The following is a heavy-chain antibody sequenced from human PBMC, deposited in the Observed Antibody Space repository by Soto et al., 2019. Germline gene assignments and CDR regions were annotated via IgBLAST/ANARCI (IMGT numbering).Heavy chain of an antibody. V-gene: IGHV3-64*01. D-gene: IGHD2-2*01. CDR2: ISSNGGST. Sequence: GGSLRLSCAASGFTFSSYAMHWVRQAPGKGLEYVSAISSNGGSTYYANSVKGRFTISRDNSKNTLYLQMGSLRAEDMAVYYCARADCSSTSCYASFDYWGQGTLVTVSS. J-gene: IGHJ4*02. CDR3: ARADCSSTSCYASFDY. CDR1: GFTFSSYA.